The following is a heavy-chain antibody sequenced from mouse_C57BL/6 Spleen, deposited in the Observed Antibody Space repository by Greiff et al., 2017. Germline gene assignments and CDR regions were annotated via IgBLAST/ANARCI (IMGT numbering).Heavy chain of an antibody. J-gene: IGHJ4*01. Sequence: VQLQQPGAELVKPGASVTLSCKASGYTFTSYWMHWVKQRPGQGLEWIGMIHPNSGSTNYNEKFKSKATLTVDKSSSTAYMQLSSLTSEDSAVYYCARNYYGSSPYYYAMDYWGQGTSVTVSS. V-gene: IGHV1-64*01. CDR3: ARNYYGSSPYYYAMDY. D-gene: IGHD1-1*01. CDR1: GYTFTSYW. CDR2: IHPNSGST.